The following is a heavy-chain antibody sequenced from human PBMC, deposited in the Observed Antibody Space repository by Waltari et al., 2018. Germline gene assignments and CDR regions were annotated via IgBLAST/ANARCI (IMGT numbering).Heavy chain of an antibody. CDR1: GGSFSGNY. J-gene: IGHJ4*02. CDR2: INHSGST. CDR3: ARGWGPYCSSTSCQFDY. V-gene: IGHV4-34*01. D-gene: IGHD2-2*01. Sequence: QVQLQQWGAGLLKPSETLSLTCAVYGGSFSGNYWRWIRQPPGKGLEWIGEINHSGSTNYNPSLKSRVTISVDTSKNQFSLKLRSVSAADTAVYYCARGWGPYCSSTSCQFDYWGQGTLVTVSS.